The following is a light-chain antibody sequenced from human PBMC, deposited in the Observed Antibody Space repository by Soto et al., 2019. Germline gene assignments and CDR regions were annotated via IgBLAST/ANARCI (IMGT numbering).Light chain of an antibody. CDR1: QSVSSY. Sequence: PGERATLSCRASQSVSSYLAWYQQKPGQAPRLLIYDTSKRATGIPARFSGSGSGTDFTLTISSLEPEDFAVYYCQQRTNWPRSFTFGPGTKLISN. CDR3: QQRTNWPRSFT. V-gene: IGKV3-11*01. CDR2: DTS. J-gene: IGKJ3*01.